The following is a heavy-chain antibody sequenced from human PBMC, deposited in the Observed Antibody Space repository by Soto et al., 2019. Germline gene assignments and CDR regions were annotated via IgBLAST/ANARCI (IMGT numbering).Heavy chain of an antibody. CDR1: GDSVSSNSAS. D-gene: IGHD1-7*01. CDR2: TYYRSRWYN. V-gene: IGHV6-1*01. CDR3: AGTTSLQWYYMDV. Sequence: VQLQQSGPGLVRPSQTLSLTCAISGDSVSSNSASWNWIRQSPSRGLEWLGRTYYRSRWYNDYAVSVKSRITVNPDTSKNQFSLHPNSVTPEDTAVYYCAGTTSLQWYYMDVWDKGTTVTVSS. J-gene: IGHJ6*03.